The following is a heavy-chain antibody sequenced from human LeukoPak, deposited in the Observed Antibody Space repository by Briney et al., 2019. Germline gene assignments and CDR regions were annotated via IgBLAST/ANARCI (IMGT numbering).Heavy chain of an antibody. CDR3: ARVAPHRRLTSGWYYFDY. V-gene: IGHV1-18*01. CDR2: ISGYNGNT. D-gene: IGHD6-19*01. CDR1: GYTFTNFG. Sequence: ASVKVSCKPSGYTFTNFGITWGRQAPGQGLEWMGWISGYNGNTYYTQKFQGRVTMTTDTSTSTAYMDLRSLRSDDTAVFYCARVAPHRRLTSGWYYFDYWGQGTLVTVSS. J-gene: IGHJ4*02.